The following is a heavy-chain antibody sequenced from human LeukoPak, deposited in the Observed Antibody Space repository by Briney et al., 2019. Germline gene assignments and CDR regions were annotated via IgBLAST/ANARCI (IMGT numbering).Heavy chain of an antibody. Sequence: GKPLKISCAGSGYGFRTSLFGWVRQMPGNGLAWMGMIYHGACDTGFSQSFQGQVTISADKSNSTAYLQWSSLKASDTAMYYCARVDYYDRSGYFDYWGQGTQVTVSS. CDR3: ARVDYYDRSGYFDY. CDR2: IYHGACDT. CDR1: GYGFRTSL. J-gene: IGHJ4*02. D-gene: IGHD3-22*01. V-gene: IGHV5-51*01.